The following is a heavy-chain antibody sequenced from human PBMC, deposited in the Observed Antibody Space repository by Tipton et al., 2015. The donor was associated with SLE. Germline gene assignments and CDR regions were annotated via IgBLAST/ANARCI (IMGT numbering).Heavy chain of an antibody. V-gene: IGHV4-61*09. Sequence: LRLSCTVSGGSISSGSYYWSRIRQPAGKGLEWIGHIYTSGSTNYNPSLKSRVTISVDTSKNQFSLKLSSVTAADTAVHYCARGRIAARPDYFDYWGQGTLVTVSS. CDR1: GGSISSGSYY. D-gene: IGHD6-6*01. CDR3: ARGRIAARPDYFDY. J-gene: IGHJ4*02. CDR2: IYTSGST.